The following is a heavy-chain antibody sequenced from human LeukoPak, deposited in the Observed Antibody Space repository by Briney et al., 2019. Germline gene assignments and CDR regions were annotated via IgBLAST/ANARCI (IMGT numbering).Heavy chain of an antibody. J-gene: IGHJ4*02. CDR1: GFTFSSYW. V-gene: IGHV3-7*01. D-gene: IGHD5-12*01. CDR2: IKQDGSEK. CDR3: SKDRGYGDYNDY. Sequence: GGSLRLSCAASGFTFSSYWMSWVRQAPGKGLEWVANIKQDGSEKYYVDSVKGRFTISRDNAKNSLYLQMNSLRAEDTAVYYCSKDRGYGDYNDYWGQGTLVTVSS.